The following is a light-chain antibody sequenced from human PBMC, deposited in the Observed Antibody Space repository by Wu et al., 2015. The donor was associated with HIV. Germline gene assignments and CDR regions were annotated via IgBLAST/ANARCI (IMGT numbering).Light chain of an antibody. V-gene: IGKV3-20*01. Sequence: EVVLTQSPVLPSLSPGERAILSCRASQSVNSRSVAWYQQKPGQAPRLLIYGASSRATGIPDRFSGSGSGTDFTLTISRLEPEDLAVFYCQQYGGSPPTFGQGTKVEIK. CDR3: QQYGGSPPT. CDR2: GAS. CDR1: QSVNSRS. J-gene: IGKJ1*01.